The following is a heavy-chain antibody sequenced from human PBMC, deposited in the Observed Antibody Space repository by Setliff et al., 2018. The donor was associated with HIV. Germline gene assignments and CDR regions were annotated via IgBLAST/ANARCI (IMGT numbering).Heavy chain of an antibody. Sequence: AASVKVSCKISGYTLSELSMHWVRQASGKGFEWMGRFDPEDGDTLYAHKFQGRVTMTEDTSTDTAYLELSGLRSEDTAVYYCARHAGYYDSSGYWYDAFDLWGQGTMVTVSS. CDR1: GYTLSELS. CDR2: FDPEDGDT. D-gene: IGHD3-22*01. J-gene: IGHJ3*01. CDR3: ARHAGYYDSSGYWYDAFDL. V-gene: IGHV1-24*01.